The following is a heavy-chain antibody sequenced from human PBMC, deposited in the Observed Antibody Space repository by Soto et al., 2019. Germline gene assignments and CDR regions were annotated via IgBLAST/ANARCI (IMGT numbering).Heavy chain of an antibody. D-gene: IGHD3-22*01. CDR3: ARDYYYDTTGPLDY. Sequence: VKFSSNASGYTFSIYGISWVRQSPGQGLEWMGWISTFNGHTQYAQKFQGRVAMTTDASTSTVYMELRSQRSDDTAVYYCARDYYYDTTGPLDYWGQGTLVTVSS. J-gene: IGHJ4*02. CDR1: GYTFSIYG. CDR2: ISTFNGHT. V-gene: IGHV1-18*01.